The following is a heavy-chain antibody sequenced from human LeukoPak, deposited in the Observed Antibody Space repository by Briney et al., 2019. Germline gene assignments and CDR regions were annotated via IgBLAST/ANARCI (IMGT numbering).Heavy chain of an antibody. J-gene: IGHJ6*02. CDR3: AKELMVGYYYYYGMDV. V-gene: IGHV3-9*01. Sequence: GGSLRLSCAASGFTFDDYAMHWVRQAPGKGLEWVSGISWNSGSIGYADSVKGRFTLSRDNAKNSLYLQMNSLGAEDTALYYCAKELMVGYYYYYGMDVWGQGTTVTVSS. CDR1: GFTFDDYA. CDR2: ISWNSGSI. D-gene: IGHD2-8*02.